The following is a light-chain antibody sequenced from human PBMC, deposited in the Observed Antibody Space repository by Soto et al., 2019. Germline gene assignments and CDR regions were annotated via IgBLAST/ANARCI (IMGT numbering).Light chain of an antibody. CDR1: QSVSSN. CDR3: QQYNTWPRT. CDR2: RAS. V-gene: IGKV3-15*01. J-gene: IGKJ1*01. Sequence: EMVPTQSPSTLSVFPGGRATLSSMASQSVSSNLAWYQQKPGQAPKLLIYRASTRATGVPARFRGSGSGTEFTLTISSLQSEDFAVYYCQQYNTWPRTFGQGTKVDIK.